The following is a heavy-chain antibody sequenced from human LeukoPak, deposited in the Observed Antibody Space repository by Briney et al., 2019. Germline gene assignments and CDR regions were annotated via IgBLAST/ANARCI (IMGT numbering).Heavy chain of an antibody. J-gene: IGHJ3*02. Sequence: GGSLRLSCAASGFIFSSYGMHWVRQAPGKGLEWVAFIRYDGSNKYYADSVKGRFTISRDNSKNTLYLQMNSLRAEDTAVYYCAKGFSAGTPGAFDIWGQGTMVTVSS. CDR3: AKGFSAGTPGAFDI. CDR1: GFIFSSYG. D-gene: IGHD1-1*01. V-gene: IGHV3-30*02. CDR2: IRYDGSNK.